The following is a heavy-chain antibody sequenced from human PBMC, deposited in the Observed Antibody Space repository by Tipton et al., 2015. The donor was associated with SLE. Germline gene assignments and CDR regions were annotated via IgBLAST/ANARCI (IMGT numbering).Heavy chain of an antibody. CDR2: IHHRGST. J-gene: IGHJ4*02. V-gene: IGHV4-39*01. CDR3: ARRQRGYSYAPFDN. D-gene: IGHD5-18*01. Sequence: WVRQAPGKGLEWIGGIHHRGSTYYNPSLKSRVTISVDTSKNHVSLKLSSVTAADTAIYYCARRQRGYSYAPFDNWGQGTLVPVSS.